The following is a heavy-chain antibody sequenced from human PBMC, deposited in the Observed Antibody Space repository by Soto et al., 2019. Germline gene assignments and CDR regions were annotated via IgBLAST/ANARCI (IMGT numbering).Heavy chain of an antibody. Sequence: EVQLVESGGGLVQPGGSLRLSCAASGFTFNSYWMSWVRQAPGKGLEWVANIKPDGSEKYYVDSVRGRFTISRDNVENSLNLQMTSLRAEDAALYYCARDEARPLGYWGQGTLVTVSS. D-gene: IGHD6-6*01. CDR1: GFTFNSYW. CDR2: IKPDGSEK. CDR3: ARDEARPLGY. V-gene: IGHV3-7*01. J-gene: IGHJ4*02.